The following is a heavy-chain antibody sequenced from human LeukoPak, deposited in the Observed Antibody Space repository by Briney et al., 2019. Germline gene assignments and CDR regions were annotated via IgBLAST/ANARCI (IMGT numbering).Heavy chain of an antibody. CDR2: ISYDGSNI. J-gene: IGHJ6*03. CDR1: GYTFTGYY. Sequence: GASVKVSCKASGYTFTGYYMHWVRQAPGKGLEWVAVISYDGSNINYAESVKGRFTISRDNSKNTLYLQMNSLRAEDTAVYYCAKDQYFVTGDYSHMDVWGKGTTVTISS. V-gene: IGHV3-30*18. CDR3: AKDQYFVTGDYSHMDV. D-gene: IGHD2-21*02.